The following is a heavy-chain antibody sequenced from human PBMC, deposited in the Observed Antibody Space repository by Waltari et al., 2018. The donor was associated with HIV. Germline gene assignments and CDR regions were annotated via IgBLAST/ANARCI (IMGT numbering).Heavy chain of an antibody. D-gene: IGHD6-6*01. J-gene: IGHJ5*02. CDR3: ARDSRGSTWSLNWFDP. V-gene: IGHV3-21*02. CDR1: GFIFNSYS. CDR2: ISSSGNFK. Sequence: VQLVESGGGPVKPGESMRISRVTSGFIFNSYSMNWVRQAPGKGPEWVSSISSSGNFKHYADSVKGRFTISRDNAENSLYLQMNGLRAEDTAIYYCARDSRGSTWSLNWFDPWGQGTLVTVSS.